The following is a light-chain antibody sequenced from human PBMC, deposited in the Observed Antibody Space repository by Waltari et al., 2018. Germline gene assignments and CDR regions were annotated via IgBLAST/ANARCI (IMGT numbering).Light chain of an antibody. CDR3: MQALQTRA. CDR2: KAS. CDR1: QSISSW. V-gene: IGKV1-5*03. J-gene: IGKJ4*01. Sequence: DIQMTQSPSTLSASVGDRVTITCRASQSISSWLAWYQQKPGKAPKLLIYKASSLESGVPSRFSGSGSGTDFTLKISRVEAEDVGVYYCMQALQTRAFGGGTKVEIK.